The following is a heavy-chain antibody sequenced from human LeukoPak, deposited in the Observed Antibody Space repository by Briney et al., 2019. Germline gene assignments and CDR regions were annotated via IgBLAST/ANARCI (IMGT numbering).Heavy chain of an antibody. V-gene: IGHV3-53*01. D-gene: IGHD3-16*01. CDR2: IYSGGST. CDR1: GFTVSSNY. CDR3: ARESGQGEVRFDP. J-gene: IGHJ5*02. Sequence: GGSLRLSCAASGFTVSSNYMSWVRQAPGKGLEWVSVIYSGGSTYYADSVKGRFTISRDNSKNTLYLQMNSLRAEDTAVYYCARESGQGEVRFDPWGQGTLVTVSS.